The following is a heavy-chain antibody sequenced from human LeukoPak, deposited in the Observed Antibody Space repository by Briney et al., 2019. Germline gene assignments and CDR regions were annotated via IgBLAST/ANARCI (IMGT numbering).Heavy chain of an antibody. Sequence: SYYWSWLRQPAGTGLEWIGRIYTSGSTYYNPSLKCRVTISVDTSKNQFSLKLSSVTAADTAVYYCARVSGRFTWYFDLWGRGTLVTVSS. CDR2: IYTSGST. CDR3: ARVSGRFTWYFDL. J-gene: IGHJ2*01. CDR1: SYY. V-gene: IGHV4-61*02.